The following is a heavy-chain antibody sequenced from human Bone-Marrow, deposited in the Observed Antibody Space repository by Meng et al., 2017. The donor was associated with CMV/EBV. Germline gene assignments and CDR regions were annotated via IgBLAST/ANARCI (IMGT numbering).Heavy chain of an antibody. J-gene: IGHJ4*02. CDR2: ISSSSSYI. D-gene: IGHD3-3*01. CDR1: GFTFSSYS. CDR3: ARDRRGGSITILGVAFDY. Sequence: GESLKISCAASGFTFSSYSMNWVRQAPGKGLEWVSSISSSSSYIYYADSVKGRFTISRDNAKNSLYLQMNSLRAEDTAVYYCARDRRGGSITILGVAFDYWGQGTLVTVSS. V-gene: IGHV3-21*01.